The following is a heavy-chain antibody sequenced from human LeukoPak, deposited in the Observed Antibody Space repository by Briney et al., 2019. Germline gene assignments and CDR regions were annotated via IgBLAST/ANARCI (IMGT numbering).Heavy chain of an antibody. D-gene: IGHD2-2*01. CDR3: ASRDPGYCSSTSCYGLLDY. Sequence: GGSLRLSCAASGFTFSSYAMSWVRQAPGKGLEWVSAISGSGGSTYYADSVKGRFTISRDNSKNTLYLQMNSLRAEDTAVYYCASRDPGYCSSTSCYGLLDYWGQGTLVTVSS. J-gene: IGHJ4*02. CDR1: GFTFSSYA. V-gene: IGHV3-23*01. CDR2: ISGSGGST.